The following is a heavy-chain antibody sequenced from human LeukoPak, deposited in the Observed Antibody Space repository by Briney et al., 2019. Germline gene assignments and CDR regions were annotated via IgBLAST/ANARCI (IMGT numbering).Heavy chain of an antibody. CDR2: INHSGST. D-gene: IGHD2-15*01. V-gene: IGHV4-34*01. CDR3: ARGGQVAGLDY. CDR1: GGSFSGYY. Sequence: PSETLSLTCAVYGGSFSGYYWSWIRQPPGKGLEWIGEINHSGSTNYNPSLKSRVTISVDTSKNQFSLKLSSVTAADTAVYYCARGGQVAGLDYWGQGTLVTVSS. J-gene: IGHJ4*02.